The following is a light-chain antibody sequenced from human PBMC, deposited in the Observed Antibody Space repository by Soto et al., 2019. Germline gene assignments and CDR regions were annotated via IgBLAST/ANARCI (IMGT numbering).Light chain of an antibody. CDR3: SSYTSSSTWV. CDR1: SSDVGGYNH. Sequence: QSALTQPASVSGSPGQSITISCTGTSSDVGGYNHVSWYQQHPGEAPKLMIYEVSNRPSGVSNRFSGSKSGNTASLTISGLQAEDEADYYCSSYTSSSTWVFGGGTKLTVL. CDR2: EVS. J-gene: IGLJ3*02. V-gene: IGLV2-14*01.